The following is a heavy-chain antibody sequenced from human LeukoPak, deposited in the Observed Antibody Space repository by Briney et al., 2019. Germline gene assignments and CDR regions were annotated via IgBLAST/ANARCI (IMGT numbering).Heavy chain of an antibody. CDR1: GFTFSSYG. J-gene: IGHJ5*02. CDR2: IWYDGSNK. D-gene: IGHD6-19*01. V-gene: IGHV3-33*01. Sequence: GGSLRLSCAASGFTFSSYGMHWVRQAPGKGLEWVAVIWYDGSNKYYADSVKGRFTISRDNSKNTLYLQMNSLRAEDTAVYYCARVGIAVADRAFDPWGQGTLVTVSS. CDR3: ARVGIAVADRAFDP.